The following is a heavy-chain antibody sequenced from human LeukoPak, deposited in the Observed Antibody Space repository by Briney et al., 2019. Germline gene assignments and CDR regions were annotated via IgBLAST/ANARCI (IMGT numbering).Heavy chain of an antibody. CDR2: ISSSGTI. CDR1: GFIFSDYS. V-gene: IGHV3-48*01. D-gene: IGHD6-19*01. Sequence: GGSLRLSCAASGFIFSDYSMNWVRQAPGKGLEWLSYISSSGTIFYADSVKGRFTISRDNAKNSLYLQMNNLRAEDTAVYYCARDPAVAGPGPLIGYWGQGTLVTVSS. J-gene: IGHJ4*02. CDR3: ARDPAVAGPGPLIGY.